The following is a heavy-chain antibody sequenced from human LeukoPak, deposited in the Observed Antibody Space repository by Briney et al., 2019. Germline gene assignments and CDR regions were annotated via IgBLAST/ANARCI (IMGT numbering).Heavy chain of an antibody. D-gene: IGHD2-21*02. CDR3: ARDFCGGDCPDHYGMDV. V-gene: IGHV3-53*01. Sequence: GGSLRLSCAASGFTVSTHYINWVRQAPGEGLEWVSVIYIGGSTYYADSVKGRFTISRDNAKNSLYLQMNSLRAEDTAVYYCARDFCGGDCPDHYGMDVWGQGTTVTVS. CDR2: IYIGGST. CDR1: GFTVSTHY. J-gene: IGHJ6*02.